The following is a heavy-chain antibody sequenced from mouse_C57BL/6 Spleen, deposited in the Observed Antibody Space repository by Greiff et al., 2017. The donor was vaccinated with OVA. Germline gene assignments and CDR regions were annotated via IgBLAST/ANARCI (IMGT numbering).Heavy chain of an antibody. D-gene: IGHD4-1*01. CDR3: ALTGYAMDY. CDR2: IDPSDSYT. Sequence: QVQLQQPGAELVMPGASVKLSCKASGYTFTSYWMHWVKQRPGQGLEWIGEIDPSDSYTNYNQKFKGKSTLTVDKSSSTAYMQLSSLTSEDSAVYYCALTGYAMDYWGKGTSVTVSS. J-gene: IGHJ4*01. CDR1: GYTFTSYW. V-gene: IGHV1-69*01.